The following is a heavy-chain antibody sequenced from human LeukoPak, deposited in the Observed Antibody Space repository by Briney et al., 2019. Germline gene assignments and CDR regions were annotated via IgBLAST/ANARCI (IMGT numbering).Heavy chain of an antibody. J-gene: IGHJ3*02. V-gene: IGHV4-59*11. CDR1: DDSFSSHY. CDR3: ARDLVTVAKGFDI. CDR2: ISYIGST. D-gene: IGHD4-17*01. Sequence: SETLSLTCAVSDDSFSSHYWTWIRQPPGKGLEWIGYISYIGSTNYNPSLKSRVTISIDTSKNQFSLKLTSVTAADTTVYYCARDLVTVAKGFDIWGQGTVVSVSS.